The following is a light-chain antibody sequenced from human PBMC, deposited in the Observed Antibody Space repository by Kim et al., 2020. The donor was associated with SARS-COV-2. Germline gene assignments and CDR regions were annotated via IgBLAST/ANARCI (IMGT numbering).Light chain of an antibody. CDR1: RSNIGNNP. J-gene: IGLJ3*02. Sequence: QSVLTQPPSVSAAPGQKVTISCSGSRSNIGNNPVSWYQQFPGTAPRLITYDNDKRPSGIPDRFSSSKSGTLATLGITGLRTGDEADYYCATWDSSLSVGVFGGGTQLTVL. CDR3: ATWDSSLSVGV. V-gene: IGLV1-51*01. CDR2: DND.